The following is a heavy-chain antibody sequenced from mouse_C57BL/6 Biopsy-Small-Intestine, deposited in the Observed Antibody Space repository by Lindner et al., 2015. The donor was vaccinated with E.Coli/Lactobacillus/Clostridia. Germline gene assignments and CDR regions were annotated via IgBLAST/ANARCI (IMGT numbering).Heavy chain of an antibody. CDR3: ARDYYSNYLYFDY. CDR1: GYTFTGYV. Sequence: VQLHESGPELVKPGASVKMSCKASGYTFTGYVMHWVKQKPGQGLEWIGYINPYNDSTEYNEKFKGKATLTSDKSSSTAYMELSSLTSEDSAVYYCARDYYSNYLYFDYWGQGTTLTVSS. D-gene: IGHD2-5*01. V-gene: IGHV1-14*01. J-gene: IGHJ2*01. CDR2: INPYNDST.